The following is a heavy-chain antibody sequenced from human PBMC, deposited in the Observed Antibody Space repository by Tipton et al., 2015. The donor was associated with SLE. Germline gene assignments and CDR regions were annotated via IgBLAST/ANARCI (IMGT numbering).Heavy chain of an antibody. J-gene: IGHJ4*02. CDR1: GGSISSGSYY. CDR3: ARVEQLVRRFGY. CDR2: IYTSGST. D-gene: IGHD6-6*01. V-gene: IGHV4-61*02. Sequence: TLSLTCTVSGGSISSGSYYWSWIRQPAGKGLEWIGRIYTSGSTNYNPSLKSRVTTSVDTSKNQFSLKLSSVTAADTAVYYCARVEQLVRRFGYWGQGTLVTVSS.